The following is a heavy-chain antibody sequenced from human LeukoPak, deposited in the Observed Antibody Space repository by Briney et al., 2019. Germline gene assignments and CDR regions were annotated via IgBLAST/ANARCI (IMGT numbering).Heavy chain of an antibody. CDR3: AREVRELSFDAFGI. D-gene: IGHD1-26*01. Sequence: GGSLRLSCAASGFTFSDFWMSWVRQAPGKGLEWVANIKQDGSEKNYVDSVKGRFTISRDNAKNSPYLQMNSLRAEDTAVYYCAREVRELSFDAFGIWGQGTMVTVSS. CDR2: IKQDGSEK. J-gene: IGHJ3*02. V-gene: IGHV3-7*01. CDR1: GFTFSDFW.